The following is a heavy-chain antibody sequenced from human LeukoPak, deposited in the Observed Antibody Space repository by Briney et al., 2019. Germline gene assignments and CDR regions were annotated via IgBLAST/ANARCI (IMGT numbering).Heavy chain of an antibody. Sequence: GGSLRLSCAASGFTFSSYSMNWVRQAPGKGLEWISYVGISSGNTKYADSVKGRFTISGDKAKNSLYLQVNSLRVEDTAVYYCARDTKYAFDNWGQGTLVTVSS. CDR3: ARDTKYAFDN. J-gene: IGHJ4*02. V-gene: IGHV3-48*01. D-gene: IGHD2-2*01. CDR2: VGISSGNT. CDR1: GFTFSSYS.